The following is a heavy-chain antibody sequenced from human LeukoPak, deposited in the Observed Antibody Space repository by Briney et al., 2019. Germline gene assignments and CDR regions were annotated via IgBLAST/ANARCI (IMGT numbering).Heavy chain of an antibody. CDR1: GFNFRAYW. V-gene: IGHV3-7*01. CDR2: IKEDGSEK. J-gene: IGHJ4*02. D-gene: IGHD2-21*02. CDR3: ARDPRSKGGDWGDFDY. Sequence: PGGSLRLSCTTSGFNFRAYWMSWVRQAPGKGLEWVANIKEDGSEKYYVDSVKGRFTISRDNAKNSLNLQMTSLRADDTAVYYCARDPRSKGGDWGDFDYWGQGTLVTASS.